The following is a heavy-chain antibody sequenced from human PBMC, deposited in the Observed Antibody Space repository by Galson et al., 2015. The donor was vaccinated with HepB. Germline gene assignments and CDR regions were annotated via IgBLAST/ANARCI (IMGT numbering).Heavy chain of an antibody. CDR2: ISAYNGNT. J-gene: IGHJ4*02. CDR3: ARVGRVYGFSGAFDY. Sequence: SVKVSCKASGYTFTSYGISWVRQAPGQGLEWMGWISAYNGNTNYAQKLQGRVTMTTDTSTSTAYMELRSLRSDDTAVYYCARVGRVYGFSGAFDYWGQGTLVTVSS. V-gene: IGHV1-18*04. CDR1: GYTFTSYG. D-gene: IGHD3-10*01.